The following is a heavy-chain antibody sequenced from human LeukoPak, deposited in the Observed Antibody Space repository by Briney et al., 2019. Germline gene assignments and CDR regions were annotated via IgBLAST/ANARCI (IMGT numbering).Heavy chain of an antibody. Sequence: GGSLRLSCAASGFTFSSHWMHWVRQVPGKGLVWVSRINKDGSNTFYADSVKGRFTISRDNAKNTLYLQMNSLRAEDTAVYYCAKDQGYSYGYVSYWGQGTLVTVSS. CDR1: GFTFSSHW. D-gene: IGHD5-18*01. J-gene: IGHJ4*02. CDR2: INKDGSNT. CDR3: AKDQGYSYGYVSY. V-gene: IGHV3-74*01.